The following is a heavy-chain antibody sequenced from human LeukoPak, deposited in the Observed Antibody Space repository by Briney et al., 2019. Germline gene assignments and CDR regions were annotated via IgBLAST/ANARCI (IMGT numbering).Heavy chain of an antibody. CDR1: GFTFSTYG. Sequence: PGGSLRLSCSASGFTFSTYGMHWVRQAPGKGLEWVAVISYDGKNQYYADSVKGRFTISRDNSRNTLHLQMNSLRVEDTAVYYCARGSLSSGYERHFDYWGQGTLVTVSS. J-gene: IGHJ4*02. CDR2: ISYDGKNQ. D-gene: IGHD5-12*01. CDR3: ARGSLSSGYERHFDY. V-gene: IGHV3-30*03.